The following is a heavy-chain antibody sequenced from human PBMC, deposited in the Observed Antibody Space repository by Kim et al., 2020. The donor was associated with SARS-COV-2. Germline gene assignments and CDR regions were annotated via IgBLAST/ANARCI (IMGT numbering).Heavy chain of an antibody. CDR3: ARSLGRGFAY. V-gene: IGHV4-4*09. Sequence: NTNHNPSLKSRITISVDTSNNQFSLKLSSVTAADTAIYYCARSLGRGFAYWGQGTLVTVSS. CDR2: NT. D-gene: IGHD3-10*01. J-gene: IGHJ4*02.